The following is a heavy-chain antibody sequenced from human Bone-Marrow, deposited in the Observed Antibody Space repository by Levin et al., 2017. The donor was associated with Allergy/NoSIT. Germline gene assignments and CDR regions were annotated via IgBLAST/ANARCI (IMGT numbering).Heavy chain of an antibody. CDR2: ISSSSSYI. CDR3: ARAPGYEWLVRENWFDP. D-gene: IGHD6-19*01. J-gene: IGHJ5*02. V-gene: IGHV3-21*01. CDR1: GFTFSSYS. Sequence: AGGSLRLSCAASGFTFSSYSMNWVRQAPGKGLEWVSSISSSSSYIYYADSVKGRFTISRDNAKNSLYLQMNSLRAEDTAVYYCARAPGYEWLVRENWFDPWGQGTLVTVSS.